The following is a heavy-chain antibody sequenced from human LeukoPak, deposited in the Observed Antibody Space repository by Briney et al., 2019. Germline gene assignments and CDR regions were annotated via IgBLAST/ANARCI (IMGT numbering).Heavy chain of an antibody. J-gene: IGHJ6*02. CDR1: GGSISSYY. V-gene: IGHV4-59*12. CDR3: ARGGLRFLEWSGHYEDV. CDR2: IYYSGST. D-gene: IGHD3-3*01. Sequence: SETLSLTCTVSGGSISSYYWSWIRQPPGKGLEWIGYIYYSGSTNYNPSLKSRVTMSVDTSKNQFSLKLSSVTAADTAVYYCARGGLRFLEWSGHYEDVWGQGTTVTVSS.